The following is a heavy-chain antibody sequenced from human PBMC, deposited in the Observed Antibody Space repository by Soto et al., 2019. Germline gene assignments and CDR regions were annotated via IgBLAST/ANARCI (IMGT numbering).Heavy chain of an antibody. D-gene: IGHD2-15*01. CDR3: ARDGDVVMVIGWLDP. Sequence: GGSLRLSCAASGFTFSSYAMNWVRQAPGKGLEWVSSISSGSSYRYYADSVKGRFTISRDNAKNSLYLQMNSLRAEDTAVYYCARDGDVVMVIGWLDPWGQGTLVTVSS. V-gene: IGHV3-21*01. J-gene: IGHJ5*02. CDR2: ISSGSSYR. CDR1: GFTFSSYA.